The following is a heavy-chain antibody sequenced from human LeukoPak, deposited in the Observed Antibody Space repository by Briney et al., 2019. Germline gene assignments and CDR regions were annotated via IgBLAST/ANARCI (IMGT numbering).Heavy chain of an antibody. CDR2: INHSGST. J-gene: IGHJ5*02. CDR1: GFPFSSYW. CDR3: ARETTVTTYYYDSSAGFDP. Sequence: PGGSLRLSCVASGFPFSSYWMTWIRQPPGKGLEWIGEINHSGSTNYNPSLKSRVTISVDTSKNQFSLKLSSVTAADTAAYYCARETTVTTYYYDSSAGFDPWGQGTLVTVSS. D-gene: IGHD3-22*01. V-gene: IGHV4-34*01.